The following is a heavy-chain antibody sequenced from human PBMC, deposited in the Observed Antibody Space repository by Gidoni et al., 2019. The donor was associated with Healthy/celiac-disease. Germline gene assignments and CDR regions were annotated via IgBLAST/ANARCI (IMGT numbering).Heavy chain of an antibody. CDR1: GYTFSSYA. CDR2: INAGNGNT. CDR3: ARDESYQFPGGDAFDI. J-gene: IGHJ3*02. D-gene: IGHD2-2*01. V-gene: IGHV1-3*01. Sequence: QVQLVQSGAEVKKPGASVKVSCQASGYTFSSYAMHWVRQAPGQRLEWMGWINAGNGNTKYSQKFQGRVTITRDTSASTAYMELSSLRSEDTAVYYCARDESYQFPGGDAFDIWGQGTMVTVSS.